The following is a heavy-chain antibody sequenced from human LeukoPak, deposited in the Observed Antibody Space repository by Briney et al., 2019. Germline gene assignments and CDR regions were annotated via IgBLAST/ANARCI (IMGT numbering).Heavy chain of an antibody. J-gene: IGHJ1*01. V-gene: IGHV1-18*01. CDR2: ISAYNGNT. CDR1: GYTFTTYG. CDR3: ARDRTYCSSTNCYSGYFQY. D-gene: IGHD2-2*01. Sequence: GASLKVSCKASGYTFTTYGITWVRQAPGQGLEWMGWISAYNGNTNYAQKLQGRVTMTTDTSTSTAYMELRSLRSDDTAVYYCARDRTYCSSTNCYSGYFQYWGQGTLVTVSS.